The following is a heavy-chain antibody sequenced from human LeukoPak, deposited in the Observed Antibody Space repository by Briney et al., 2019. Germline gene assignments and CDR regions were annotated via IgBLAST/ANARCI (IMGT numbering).Heavy chain of an antibody. Sequence: PGGSLRLSCAASGFTFSSYSMSWVRQAPGKGLEWVSVIYSGGSTYYADSVKGRFTISRDNSKNTLYLQMNSLKTEDTAVYYCTTKTPYGSGSYYYYYYGMDVWGQGTTVTVSS. CDR1: GFTFSSYS. CDR2: IYSGGST. D-gene: IGHD3-10*01. CDR3: TTKTPYGSGSYYYYYYGMDV. J-gene: IGHJ6*02. V-gene: IGHV3-53*01.